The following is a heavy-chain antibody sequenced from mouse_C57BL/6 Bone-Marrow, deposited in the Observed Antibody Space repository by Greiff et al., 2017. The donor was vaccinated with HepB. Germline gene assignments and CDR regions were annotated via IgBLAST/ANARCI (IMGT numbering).Heavy chain of an antibody. Sequence: QVQLQQSGAELVKPGASVKLSCKASGYTFTSYWMQWVKQRPGQGLEWIGEIDPSDSYTNYNQKFKGKATLTVDTSSSTAYMQLSSLTSEDSAVYYCARSHIRVPYDYEGWFAYWGQGTLVTVSA. CDR3: ARSHIRVPYDYEGWFAY. CDR2: IDPSDSYT. J-gene: IGHJ3*01. D-gene: IGHD2-4*01. CDR1: GYTFTSYW. V-gene: IGHV1-50*01.